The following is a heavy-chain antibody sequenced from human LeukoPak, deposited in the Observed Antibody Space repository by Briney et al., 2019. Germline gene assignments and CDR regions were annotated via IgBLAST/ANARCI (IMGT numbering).Heavy chain of an antibody. CDR3: ARVGSSIDY. CDR1: GYTFTSYG. D-gene: IGHD3-10*01. V-gene: IGHV1-18*01. CDR2: ISAYNGNT. Sequence: ASVKVSCKASGYTFTSYGISWVRQAPGQGLEWMGWISAYNGNTNYAQKLQGRVTMTTDTSTRTAYMELRDLRYADAAVYYCARVGSSIDYWGQGTLVTVSS. J-gene: IGHJ4*02.